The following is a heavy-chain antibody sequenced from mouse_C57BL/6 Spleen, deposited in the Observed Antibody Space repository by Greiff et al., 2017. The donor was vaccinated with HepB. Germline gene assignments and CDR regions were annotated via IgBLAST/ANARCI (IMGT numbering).Heavy chain of an antibody. J-gene: IGHJ2*01. V-gene: IGHV1-26*01. CDR1: GYTFTDYY. D-gene: IGHD2-3*01. Sequence: EVKLQQSGPELVKPGASVKISCKASGYTFTDYYMNWVKQSHGKSLEWIGDINPNNGGTSYNQKFKGKATLTVDKSSSTAYMELRSLTSEDSAVYYCARSGDGYIYFDYWGQGTTLTVSS. CDR3: ARSGDGYIYFDY. CDR2: INPNNGGT.